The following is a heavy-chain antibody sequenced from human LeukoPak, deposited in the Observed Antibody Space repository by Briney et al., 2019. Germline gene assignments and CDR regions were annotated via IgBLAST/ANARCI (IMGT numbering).Heavy chain of an antibody. D-gene: IGHD1-26*01. V-gene: IGHV3-7*03. J-gene: IGHJ4*02. CDR2: IKQDGSEK. CDR3: ARGYLARSLRIDY. Sequence: PGGSLRLSCAASGFTFSNYWMSWVRQAPGKGLEWVANIKQDGSEKYNVDSVKGRFTISRDNAKNSLYLQMNSLRAEDTAVYYCARGYLARSLRIDYWGQGTLVTVSS. CDR1: GFTFSNYW.